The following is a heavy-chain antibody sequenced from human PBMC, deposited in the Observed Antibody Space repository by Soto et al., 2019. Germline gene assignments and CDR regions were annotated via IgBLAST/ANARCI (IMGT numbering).Heavy chain of an antibody. CDR3: ARAYSSSWYVHSDYYYSYMDV. Sequence: ASVKVSCKASGYTFTSYDINWVRQATGQGLEWMGWMNPNSGNTGYAQKFQGRVTMTRNTSISTAYMELSSLRSEDTAVYYCARAYSSSWYVHSDYYYSYMDVWGKGTTVTVSS. V-gene: IGHV1-8*01. CDR1: GYTFTSYD. D-gene: IGHD6-13*01. J-gene: IGHJ6*03. CDR2: MNPNSGNT.